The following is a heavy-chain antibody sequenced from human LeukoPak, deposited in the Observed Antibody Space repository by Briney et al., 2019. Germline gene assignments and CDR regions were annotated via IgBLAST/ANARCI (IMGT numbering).Heavy chain of an antibody. CDR3: ASMRVTIPFDAFDI. V-gene: IGHV1-18*04. CDR2: ISAYNGNT. Sequence: GASVKVSCKASGYTFTSYGISWVRQAPGQGLEWMGWISAYNGNTNYAQKLQGRVTMTTDTSTSTAYMELRSLRSDDTAVYYCASMRVTIPFDAFDIWGQGTMVTVSS. J-gene: IGHJ3*02. CDR1: GYTFTSYG. D-gene: IGHD2-21*02.